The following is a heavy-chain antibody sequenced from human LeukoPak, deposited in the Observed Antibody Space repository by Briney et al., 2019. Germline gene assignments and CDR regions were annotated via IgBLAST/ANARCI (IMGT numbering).Heavy chain of an antibody. CDR1: GFTFSSYS. D-gene: IGHD1-26*01. V-gene: IGHV3-48*01. CDR2: ISATSSSI. CDR3: ARVRGTYYFDY. J-gene: IGHJ4*02. Sequence: PGGSLRLTCAASGFTFSSYSMNWVRQAPGRGLEWVSYISATSSSIYYADSVKGRFTISRDNAKNSLYLQMNSLRAEDTAVYCCARVRGTYYFDYWGQGTLVTVSS.